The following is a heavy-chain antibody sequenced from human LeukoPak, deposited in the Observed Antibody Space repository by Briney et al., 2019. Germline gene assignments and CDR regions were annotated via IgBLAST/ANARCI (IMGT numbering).Heavy chain of an antibody. V-gene: IGHV3-69-1*01. CDR3: ARDQYDTWSRRGNFDS. Sequence: GGSLRLSCPASGFTFSSYAMSWVRQAPGKGLEWVSSTVSRGTTQYADSVKGRFTISRDNTKNSLYLQMNSLRAEDTAVFYCARDQYDTWSRRGNFDSWGQGTLVTVSS. CDR2: TVSRGTT. D-gene: IGHD3-3*01. CDR1: GFTFSSYA. J-gene: IGHJ4*02.